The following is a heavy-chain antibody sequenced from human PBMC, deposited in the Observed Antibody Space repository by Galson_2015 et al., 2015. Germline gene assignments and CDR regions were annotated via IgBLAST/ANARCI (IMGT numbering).Heavy chain of an antibody. Sequence: SLRLSCAASGFTFSNAWMSWVRQAPGKGLEWVGRIKSKTDGGATDYAAPVKGRFTISRDDSKNTLYLQMNSLKTQDTAVYYCTSSPCCGDYVVDYWGQGTLVTVSS. D-gene: IGHD4-17*01. CDR2: IKSKTDGGAT. CDR1: GFTFSNAW. V-gene: IGHV3-15*01. CDR3: TSSPCCGDYVVDY. J-gene: IGHJ4*02.